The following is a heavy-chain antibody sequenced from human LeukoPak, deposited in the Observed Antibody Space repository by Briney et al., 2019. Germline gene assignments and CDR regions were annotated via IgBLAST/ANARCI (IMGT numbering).Heavy chain of an antibody. V-gene: IGHV3-30-3*01. CDR1: GFTFSSYA. CDR3: ARDGCSYGYDY. Sequence: GGSLRLSCAASGFTFSSYAMHWVRQAPGKGLEWVAVISYDGSNKYYADSVKGRFTISRDNSKNTLYLQMNSLRAEDTAVYYCARDGCSYGYDYWGQGTLVTVSS. CDR2: ISYDGSNK. D-gene: IGHD5-18*01. J-gene: IGHJ4*02.